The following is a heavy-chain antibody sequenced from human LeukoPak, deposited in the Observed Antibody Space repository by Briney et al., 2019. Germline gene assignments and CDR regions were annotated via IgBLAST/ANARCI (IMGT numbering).Heavy chain of an antibody. V-gene: IGHV3-23*01. Sequence: PGGSLRLSCAASGFTFSTYAMSWVRQAPGKGLEWVSIISGSGGTAYYADSVKGRFTISRDNSKNTLYLQMNSLRAEDSAVYYCAKRNPSIAVAGSGGFDYWGQGTLVTVSS. J-gene: IGHJ4*02. CDR1: GFTFSTYA. CDR2: ISGSGGTA. CDR3: AKRNPSIAVAGSGGFDY. D-gene: IGHD6-13*01.